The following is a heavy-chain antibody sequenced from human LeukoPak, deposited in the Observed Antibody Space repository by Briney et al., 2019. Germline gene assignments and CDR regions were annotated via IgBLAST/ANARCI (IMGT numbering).Heavy chain of an antibody. CDR3: SRNNPTIRYFDWLNPFFLGY. CDR2: IKQDGSEK. D-gene: IGHD3-9*01. Sequence: PGGTLRLSCAASGFTFSSYWMSWVRQAPGKGLEWVANIKQDGSEKYYVDSVKGRFTISRDNAKNSLYLQMNSLRAEDTAVYYCSRNNPTIRYFDWLNPFFLGYRGQGTLVTVSS. J-gene: IGHJ4*02. V-gene: IGHV3-7*01. CDR1: GFTFSSYW.